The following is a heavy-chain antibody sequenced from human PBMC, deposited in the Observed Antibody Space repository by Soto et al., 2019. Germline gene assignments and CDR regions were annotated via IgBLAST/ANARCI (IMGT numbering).Heavy chain of an antibody. J-gene: IGHJ6*02. V-gene: IGHV1-69*01. D-gene: IGHD7-27*01. CDR2: ILHIFGTT. CDR1: GGTFNTYN. CDR3: AKAEHGDSYYYYCDMDV. Sequence: HVQLMQSGAEVKKPGSSMQVSCTASGGTFNTYNSNWVRQAPGQGLERMGGILHIFGTTNYAQRFQGRVTITAHDTMRTAYMDLSCLTSEDTSVYHCAKAEHGDSYYYYCDMDVWGQGTTFTVTS.